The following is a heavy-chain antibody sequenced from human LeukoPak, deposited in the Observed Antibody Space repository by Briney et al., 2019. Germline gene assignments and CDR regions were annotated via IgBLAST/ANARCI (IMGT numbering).Heavy chain of an antibody. CDR2: ISSSGSTI. CDR3: ARARSWYYFDY. J-gene: IGHJ4*02. V-gene: IGHV3-11*04. D-gene: IGHD6-13*01. Sequence: GGSLRLSCAASGFTFSDCYMSWIRQAPGKGLEWVSYISSSGSTIYYADSVKGRFTISRDNAKNSLYLQMNSLRAEDTAVYYCARARSWYYFDYWGQGTLVTVSS. CDR1: GFTFSDCY.